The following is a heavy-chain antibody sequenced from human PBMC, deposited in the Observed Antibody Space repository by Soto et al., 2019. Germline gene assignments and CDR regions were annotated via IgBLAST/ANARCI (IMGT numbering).Heavy chain of an antibody. CDR3: ARECVDTVTSITIPFDY. D-gene: IGHD5-12*01. J-gene: IGHJ4*02. CDR2: ISSSSSYI. V-gene: IGHV3-21*01. CDR1: GFTFSSYS. Sequence: GSLRLSCAASGFTFSSYSMNWVRQAPGKGLEWVSSISSSSSYIYYADSVKGRFTISRDNAKNSLYLQMNSLRADDTAVYYCARECVDTVTSITIPFDYWGQGALVTVSS.